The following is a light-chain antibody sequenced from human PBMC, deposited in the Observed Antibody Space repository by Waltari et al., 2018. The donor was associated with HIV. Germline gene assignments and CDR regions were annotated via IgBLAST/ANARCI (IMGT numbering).Light chain of an antibody. CDR1: SSDIGDFDS. Sequence: QSALTQSASVSGSHGQSVTISCSATSSDIGDFDSVSWYQQHPGSAPKLIRYDVFYRPSGVSNRFSGSKSGTTASLTISGLLAEDEADYYCSSYTRTRILVFGSGTKVTVL. CDR3: SSYTRTRILV. V-gene: IGLV2-14*03. CDR2: DVF. J-gene: IGLJ1*01.